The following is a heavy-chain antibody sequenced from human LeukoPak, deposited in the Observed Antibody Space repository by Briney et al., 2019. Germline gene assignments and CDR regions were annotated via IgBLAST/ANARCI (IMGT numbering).Heavy chain of an antibody. CDR1: GESFSGYF. Sequence: SETLSLTCAVYGESFSGYFWTWIRQPPGKELEWLGEINDGGTTKYNPSLKSRVTISVDTSKNQFSLKMNSVTAADTAVYLCARGVLTFYETYGYFQYWSQGTLVVVSS. V-gene: IGHV4-34*01. D-gene: IGHD2/OR15-2a*01. CDR2: INDGGTT. CDR3: ARGVLTFYETYGYFQY. J-gene: IGHJ1*01.